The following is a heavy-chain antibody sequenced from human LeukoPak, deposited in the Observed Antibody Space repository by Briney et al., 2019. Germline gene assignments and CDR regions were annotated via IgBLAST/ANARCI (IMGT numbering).Heavy chain of an antibody. Sequence: GGSLRLSCTAPGFTFSSYGMHWVRQAPGKGLEWVAVISYDGSNKYYADSVKGRFTISRDNSKNTLYLQMNSLRAEDTAVYYCAKDQSGFNWFDPWGQGTLVTVSS. CDR2: ISYDGSNK. D-gene: IGHD5-12*01. J-gene: IGHJ5*02. CDR1: GFTFSSYG. CDR3: AKDQSGFNWFDP. V-gene: IGHV3-30*18.